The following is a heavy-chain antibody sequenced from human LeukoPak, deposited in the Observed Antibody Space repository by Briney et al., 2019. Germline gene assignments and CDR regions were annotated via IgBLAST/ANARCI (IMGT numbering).Heavy chain of an antibody. D-gene: IGHD2-15*01. CDR3: ARAQTCSGGSCYSWYYYYYMDV. V-gene: IGHV4-61*02. Sequence: SETLSLTCTVSGGSISSGSYYWSWIRQPAGKGLEWIGRIYTSGSTNYNPSLKSRVTISVDTSTNQFSLKLSSVTAADTAVYYCARAQTCSGGSCYSWYYYYYMDVWGKGTTVTVSS. CDR2: IYTSGST. J-gene: IGHJ6*03. CDR1: GGSISSGSYY.